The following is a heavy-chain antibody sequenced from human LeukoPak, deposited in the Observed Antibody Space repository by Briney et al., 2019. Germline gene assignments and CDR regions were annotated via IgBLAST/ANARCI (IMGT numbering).Heavy chain of an antibody. V-gene: IGHV3-30*18. CDR1: GFTFSNYG. CDR2: ILYDGSNK. J-gene: IGHJ6*02. Sequence: GGALGISCGGSGFTFSNYGMHRGRPGPGPGVEGGGVILYDGSNKYYADSVKGRFTISRDNSKNTLYLQMNSLRAEDTAVYYCAKSMRIYFVVVVAATFGMDVWGQGTTVTVSS. D-gene: IGHD2-15*01. CDR3: AKSMRIYFVVVVAATFGMDV.